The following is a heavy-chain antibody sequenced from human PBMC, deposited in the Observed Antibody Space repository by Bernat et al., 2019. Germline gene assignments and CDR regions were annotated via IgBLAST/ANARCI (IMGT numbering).Heavy chain of an antibody. CDR1: GFTFSSYG. J-gene: IGHJ4*02. CDR3: AKEKGGNYMPLDY. CDR2: ISDDGSTK. Sequence: QVQLVESGGGVVQPGRSLRLSCAASGFTFSSYGMQWVRQAPGKGLEWVAVISDDGSTKHYADSVNGRFTVSRDNSKNTLYLQMNSLRADDTAVYYCAKEKGGNYMPLDYWGQGTLVTVSS. V-gene: IGHV3-30*18. D-gene: IGHD1-26*01.